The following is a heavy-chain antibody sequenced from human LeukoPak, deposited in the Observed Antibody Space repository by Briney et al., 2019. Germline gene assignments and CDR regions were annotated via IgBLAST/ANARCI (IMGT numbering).Heavy chain of an antibody. Sequence: GGSLRLSCAASGFTFSSYAMSWVRQAPGKGLEWVSAISGSGDTTYYADSVRGRFTISRDNSKNTLYLQMNSLKTEDTAVYYCTTVNPMSMTTEDYWGQGTLVTVSS. CDR1: GFTFSSYA. D-gene: IGHD4-17*01. J-gene: IGHJ4*02. V-gene: IGHV3-23*01. CDR3: TTVNPMSMTTEDY. CDR2: ISGSGDTT.